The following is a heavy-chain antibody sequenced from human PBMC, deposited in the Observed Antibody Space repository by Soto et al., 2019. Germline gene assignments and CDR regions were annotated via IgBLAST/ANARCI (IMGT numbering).Heavy chain of an antibody. CDR2: INSDGSST. CDR3: ARDLDYYDSSGYPTYYYYYYGMDV. CDR1: GFTFSSYW. Sequence: GGSLRLSCAASGFTFSSYWMHWVRQAPGKGLVWVSRINSDGSSTSYADSVKGRFTISRDNAKNTLYLQMNSLRAEDTAVYYCARDLDYYDSSGYPTYYYYYYGMDVWGQGTTVTVSS. V-gene: IGHV3-74*01. J-gene: IGHJ6*02. D-gene: IGHD3-22*01.